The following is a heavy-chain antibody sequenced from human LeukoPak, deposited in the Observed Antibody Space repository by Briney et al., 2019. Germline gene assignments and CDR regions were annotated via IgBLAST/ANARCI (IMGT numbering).Heavy chain of an antibody. Sequence: ASVKVSCKASGYTFTGFYMHWVRQAPGHGLEWIGWINPYSGGTNYAQKFQGRVTLTRDTSITPAYMELSRLTSDDTAVYYCALNSYESSGFDAFDIWGQGTMVTVSS. CDR2: INPYSGGT. J-gene: IGHJ3*02. CDR3: ALNSYESSGFDAFDI. D-gene: IGHD3-22*01. V-gene: IGHV1-2*02. CDR1: GYTFTGFY.